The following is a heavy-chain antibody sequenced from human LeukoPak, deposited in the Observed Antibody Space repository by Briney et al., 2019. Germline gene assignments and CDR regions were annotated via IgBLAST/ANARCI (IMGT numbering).Heavy chain of an antibody. J-gene: IGHJ3*02. D-gene: IGHD1-26*01. Sequence: SVKVSCKASGFTFTSSAMQWVRQARGQRLEWIGWIVVGSGNTNYAQKFQERVTITRVMSTSTAYMELSSLRSEDTAVYYCAAGGSYFDAFDIWGQGTMVTVSS. CDR3: AAGGSYFDAFDI. CDR1: GFTFTSSA. V-gene: IGHV1-58*02. CDR2: IVVGSGNT.